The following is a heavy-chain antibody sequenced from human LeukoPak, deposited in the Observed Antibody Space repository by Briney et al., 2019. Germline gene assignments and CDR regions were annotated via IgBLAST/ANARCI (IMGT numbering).Heavy chain of an antibody. CDR3: ARSFLSIAAAATDY. Sequence: PGGSLRLSCAASGFTFSSYSMNWVRQPPGKGLEWVSSISSSSSYIYYADSVKGRFTISRDNAKNSLYLQMNSLRAEDTAVYYCARSFLSIAAAATDYWGQGTLVTVSS. D-gene: IGHD6-13*01. CDR1: GFTFSSYS. J-gene: IGHJ4*02. V-gene: IGHV3-21*01. CDR2: ISSSSSYI.